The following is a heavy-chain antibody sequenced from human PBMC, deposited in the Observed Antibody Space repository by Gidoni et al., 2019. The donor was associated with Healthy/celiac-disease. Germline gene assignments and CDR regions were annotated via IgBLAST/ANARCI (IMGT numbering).Heavy chain of an antibody. CDR1: GGSISSSSYY. V-gene: IGHV4-39*01. Sequence: QLQLQESGPGLVKPSETLSLTCTVSGGSISSSSYYWGWIRQPPGKGLAWIGSIYYSVSTYYNPSLKSRVTISVDTSKNQFSLKLSSVTAADTAVYYCTAGNRLYYFDYWGQGTLVTVSS. J-gene: IGHJ4*02. D-gene: IGHD6-13*01. CDR2: IYYSVST. CDR3: TAGNRLYYFDY.